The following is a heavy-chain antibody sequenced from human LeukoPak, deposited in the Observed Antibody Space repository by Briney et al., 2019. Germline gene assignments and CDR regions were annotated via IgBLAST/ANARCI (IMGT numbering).Heavy chain of an antibody. V-gene: IGHV1-69*13. CDR1: GGTFSSYA. D-gene: IGHD3-3*01. CDR2: IIPIFGTA. CDR3: ARDLAITIFGVVIRTDAFDI. Sequence: SVKVSCKASGGTFSSYAISWVRQAPGQGLAWMGVIIPIFGTANYAQKFQGRVTITADESKSTAYMELSSLRSEDTAVYYCARDLAITIFGVVIRTDAFDIWGQGTMVTVSS. J-gene: IGHJ3*02.